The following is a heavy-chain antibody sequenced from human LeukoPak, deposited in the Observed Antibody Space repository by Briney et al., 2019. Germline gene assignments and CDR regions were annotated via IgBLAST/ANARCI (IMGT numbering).Heavy chain of an antibody. D-gene: IGHD6-19*01. CDR3: ARSWVQWQWLLTYDAFDI. V-gene: IGHV3-30-3*01. J-gene: IGHJ3*02. CDR1: GFTFGSYA. Sequence: GGSLRLSCAAYGFTFGSYAMHWVRQAPGKGLEWVALISYDKSNKYYADSVKGRFTISRDNSKNTLFVQMNSLRTEDTAVYYCARSWVQWQWLLTYDAFDIWGQGTMVTVSS. CDR2: ISYDKSNK.